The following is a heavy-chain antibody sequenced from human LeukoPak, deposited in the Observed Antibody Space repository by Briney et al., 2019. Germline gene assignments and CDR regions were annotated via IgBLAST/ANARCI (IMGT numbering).Heavy chain of an antibody. J-gene: IGHJ4*02. CDR2: ISGSGGST. Sequence: QPGGSLRLSCAASGFTFSSYAMSWVRQAPGKGLEWVSAISGSGGSTYYADSVKGRFTISRDYSKNTLYLQMNSLRAEDTAVYYCAKDYGYSYGLGFDYWGQGTLVTVSS. D-gene: IGHD5-18*01. CDR3: AKDYGYSYGLGFDY. CDR1: GFTFSSYA. V-gene: IGHV3-23*01.